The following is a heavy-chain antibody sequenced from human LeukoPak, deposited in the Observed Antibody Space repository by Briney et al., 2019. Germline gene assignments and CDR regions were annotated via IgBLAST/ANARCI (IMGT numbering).Heavy chain of an antibody. Sequence: GASVKVSCKASGGTFSSYAISWVRQAAGQGLEWMGGIIPIFGTANYAQKFQGRVTITADESTSTAYMELSSLRSEDTAVYYCAQHPYCSSTSCYSSPIYNWFDPWGQGTLVTVSS. CDR1: GGTFSSYA. CDR2: IIPIFGTA. J-gene: IGHJ5*02. CDR3: AQHPYCSSTSCYSSPIYNWFDP. V-gene: IGHV1-69*13. D-gene: IGHD2-2*02.